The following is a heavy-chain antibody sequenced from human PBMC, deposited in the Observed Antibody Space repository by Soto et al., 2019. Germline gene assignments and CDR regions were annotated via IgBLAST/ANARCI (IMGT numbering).Heavy chain of an antibody. CDR2: IYYSGNS. CDR3: ARHVLSGTAGLDAFDI. J-gene: IGHJ3*02. V-gene: IGHV4-39*01. D-gene: IGHD1-26*01. Sequence: PSETLSLTCTVSRGSISSSGYYWGWIRQPPGKGLEWIGSIYYSGNSYYTPSLKSRVSISIDTSKNQYSLKLSSVTAADTAVNNCARHVLSGTAGLDAFDIWGQGTMVTVSS. CDR1: RGSISSSGYY.